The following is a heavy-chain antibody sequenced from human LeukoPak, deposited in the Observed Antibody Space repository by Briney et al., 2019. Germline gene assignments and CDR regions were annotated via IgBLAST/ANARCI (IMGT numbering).Heavy chain of an antibody. CDR2: IIPILGIA. J-gene: IGHJ5*02. CDR1: GGTFSSYA. Sequence: SVKVSCKASGGTFSSYAISWVRQAPGQGLEWMGRIIPILGIANYAQKFQGRVTITADKSTSTAYMELSSPRSEDTAVYYCARGSSSWYPYNWFDPWGQGTLVTVSS. V-gene: IGHV1-69*04. CDR3: ARGSSSWYPYNWFDP. D-gene: IGHD6-13*01.